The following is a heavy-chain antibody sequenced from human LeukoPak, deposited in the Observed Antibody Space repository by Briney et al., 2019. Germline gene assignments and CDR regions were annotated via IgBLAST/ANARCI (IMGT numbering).Heavy chain of an antibody. CDR2: ISPNSGGT. V-gene: IGHV1-2*02. CDR3: ARKKDPDAFDI. Sequence: ASVKVSCKASGYTFTGYYMHWVRQAPGQGLEWMGWISPNSGGTNYAQKFQGRVTMTRNTSISTAYMELSSLRSEDTAVYYCARKKDPDAFDIWGQGTMVTVSS. CDR1: GYTFTGYY. J-gene: IGHJ3*02.